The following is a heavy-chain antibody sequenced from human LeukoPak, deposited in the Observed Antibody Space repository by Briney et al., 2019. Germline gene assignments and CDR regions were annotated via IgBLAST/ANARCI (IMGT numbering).Heavy chain of an antibody. CDR2: INPSGGST. J-gene: IGHJ3*02. CDR1: GYTFTSYY. Sequence: ASVKVSCKASGYTFTSYYMHWVRQAPGQGLEWMGIINPSGGSTSYAQKFQGRVTMTRDTSTSTVYMELGSLRSEDTAVYYCARAAESNAFDIWGQGTMVTVSS. V-gene: IGHV1-46*01. CDR3: ARAAESNAFDI.